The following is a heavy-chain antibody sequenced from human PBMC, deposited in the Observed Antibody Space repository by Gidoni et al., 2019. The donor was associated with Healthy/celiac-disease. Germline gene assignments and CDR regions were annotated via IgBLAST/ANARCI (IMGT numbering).Heavy chain of an antibody. V-gene: IGHV3-21*01. D-gene: IGHD5-12*01. Sequence: GGSLRLSCAASGFTFSSYSMNWVRQAPGKGLEWVSSISSSSSYIYYADSVKGRFTISRDNAKNSLYLQMNSLRAEDTAVYYCARDPVIVATRIDYWGQGTLVTVSS. CDR2: ISSSSSYI. J-gene: IGHJ4*02. CDR1: GFTFSSYS. CDR3: ARDPVIVATRIDY.